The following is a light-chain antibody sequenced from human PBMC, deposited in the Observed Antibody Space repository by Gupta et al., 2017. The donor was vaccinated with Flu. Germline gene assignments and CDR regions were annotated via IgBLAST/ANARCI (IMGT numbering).Light chain of an antibody. CDR1: QSVSSN. J-gene: IGKJ4*01. Sequence: PATLSVSPGERATLSCRASQSVSSNLAWYQQKPGQAPRLLIYGASTRATGIPARFSGSGSGTEFTLTISSLQSEDFAVYYCQQYNNWPLTFGGGTKVEIK. V-gene: IGKV3-15*01. CDR3: QQYNNWPLT. CDR2: GAS.